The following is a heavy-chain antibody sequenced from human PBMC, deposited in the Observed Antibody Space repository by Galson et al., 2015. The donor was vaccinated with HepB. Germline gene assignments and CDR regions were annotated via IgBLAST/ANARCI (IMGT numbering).Heavy chain of an antibody. Sequence: SLRLSCAASGFTFSSFSMNWVRQAPGKGLEWVSSISSSSTYLYYADSAKGRFTISRDNAKKSLYLQMDSLRAEDTAIYYCARDIWLGEFNWFDSWGQGTFVTVSS. CDR1: GFTFSSFS. CDR2: ISSSSTYL. D-gene: IGHD3-10*01. CDR3: ARDIWLGEFNWFDS. J-gene: IGHJ5*01. V-gene: IGHV3-21*01.